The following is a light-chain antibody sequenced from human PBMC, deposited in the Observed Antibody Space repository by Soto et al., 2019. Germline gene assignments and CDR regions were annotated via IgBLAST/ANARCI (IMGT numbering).Light chain of an antibody. CDR3: AAWDDTMRSYV. CDR1: ISNIGNNY. J-gene: IGLJ1*01. V-gene: IGLV1-47*01. CDR2: RNN. Sequence: QSVLTQPPSVSGTPGHRVTISCSGSISNIGNNYVHWFQQLPGTAPKVLSNRNNQRPSGVPDRFSGSKSGTSASLAISGLRSEDEAEYYCAAWDDTMRSYVFGTGTKLTVL.